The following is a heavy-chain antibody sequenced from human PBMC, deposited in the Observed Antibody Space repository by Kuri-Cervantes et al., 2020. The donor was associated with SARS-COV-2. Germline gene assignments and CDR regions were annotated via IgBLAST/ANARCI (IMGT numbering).Heavy chain of an antibody. D-gene: IGHD1-14*01. Sequence: GESLKISCAASGFTFSSYGMHWVRQAPGKGLEWVAVIWYDGSNKYYADSVKGRFTISRDNSKNTLYLQMNSLRDEDTAMYYCARDITLGRFDYCGQGTLVTVSS. J-gene: IGHJ4*02. V-gene: IGHV3-33*01. CDR2: IWYDGSNK. CDR3: ARDITLGRFDY. CDR1: GFTFSSYG.